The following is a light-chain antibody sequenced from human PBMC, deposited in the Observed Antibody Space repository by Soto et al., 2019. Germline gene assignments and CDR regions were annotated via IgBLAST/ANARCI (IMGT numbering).Light chain of an antibody. V-gene: IGLV2-11*01. CDR3: FSYAGGDTYVV. Sequence: QSALTQPRSVSGSPGQSVTISCTGTSSDIGAYNYVSWYQQHPGKAPKLMIYDVSKRPSGVPDRFSGSKSGDTASLIISGLQAEDEADYYCFSYAGGDTYVVLGGGTKLTVL. CDR2: DVS. J-gene: IGLJ2*01. CDR1: SSDIGAYNY.